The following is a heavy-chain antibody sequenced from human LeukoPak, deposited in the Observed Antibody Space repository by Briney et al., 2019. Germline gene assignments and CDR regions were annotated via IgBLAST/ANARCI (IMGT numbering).Heavy chain of an antibody. V-gene: IGHV3-23*01. Sequence: GSLRLSCAASGFNFYHHALSWVRQAPGEGLGWVPAIYGSGGCTYYADSVKGRFTISRDNSKNTLYLQMNSLRAEDTAVYYCAKVGGRPAAIRNWFDPWGQGTLVTVSS. CDR1: GFNFYHHA. CDR3: AKVGGRPAAIRNWFDP. CDR2: IYGSGGCT. J-gene: IGHJ5*02. D-gene: IGHD2-2*01.